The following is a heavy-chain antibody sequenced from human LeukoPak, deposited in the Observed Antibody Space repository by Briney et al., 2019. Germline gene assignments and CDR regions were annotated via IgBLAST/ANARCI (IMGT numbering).Heavy chain of an antibody. V-gene: IGHV1-18*01. CDR3: ARVPSDFWSGYHDY. Sequence: ASVKVSCKASGYTFTSYGISWVRQAPGQGLECMGWISAYNGNTNYAQKLQGRVTMTTDTSTSTAYMELRSLRSDDTAVYYCARVPSDFWSGYHDYWGQGTLVTVSS. CDR2: ISAYNGNT. J-gene: IGHJ4*02. D-gene: IGHD3-3*01. CDR1: GYTFTSYG.